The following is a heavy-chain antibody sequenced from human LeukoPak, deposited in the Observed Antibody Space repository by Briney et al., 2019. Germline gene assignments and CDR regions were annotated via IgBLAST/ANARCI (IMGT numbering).Heavy chain of an antibody. Sequence: GGSLRLSCAASGFTFSDYAIHWVRRAPGKGLEWVAVISYDGSDKYYADSVKGRLTISRDNSKNTLYLQMNSLGAEDTAVYYCARDNYSSSWYYFDFWGQGTLVTVSS. CDR1: GFTFSDYA. CDR3: ARDNYSSSWYYFDF. D-gene: IGHD6-13*01. J-gene: IGHJ4*02. CDR2: ISYDGSDK. V-gene: IGHV3-30-3*01.